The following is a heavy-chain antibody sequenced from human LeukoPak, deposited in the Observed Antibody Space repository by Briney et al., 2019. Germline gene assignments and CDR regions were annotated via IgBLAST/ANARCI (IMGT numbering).Heavy chain of an antibody. V-gene: IGHV3-23*01. Sequence: GWALTLSCASSGFTVTSNYINWLRQAAGKGLDGVSSISGDGETTFYAASVTGRFAISKDNSQNTVYLHVNCLSVEDSAVYYSAKVNWYYNSGTYEGDCWGQGTLVTVSS. CDR2: ISGDGETT. CDR3: AKVNWYYNSGTYEGDC. CDR1: GFTVTSNY. D-gene: IGHD3-10*01. J-gene: IGHJ4*02.